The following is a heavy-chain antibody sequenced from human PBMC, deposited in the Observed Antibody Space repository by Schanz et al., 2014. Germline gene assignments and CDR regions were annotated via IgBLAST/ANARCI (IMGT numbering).Heavy chain of an antibody. CDR3: ATGPHMLAALDY. D-gene: IGHD2-21*01. J-gene: IGHJ4*02. CDR1: GSIFSKLL. CDR2: FDPKKGEA. Sequence: QVQLVQSGAEVKKPGASVKVSCKVSGSIFSKLLMHWVRQGPAKGLEWMGGFDPKKGEAIYAQKFKGRVTMTEDTSTSTVYMELRSLTSEDTAVYYCATGPHMLAALDYWGQGTLVTVSS. V-gene: IGHV1-24*01.